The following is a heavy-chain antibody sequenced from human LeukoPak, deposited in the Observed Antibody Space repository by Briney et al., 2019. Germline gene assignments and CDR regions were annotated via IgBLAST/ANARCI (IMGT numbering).Heavy chain of an antibody. CDR2: IKQDGIEK. J-gene: IGHJ3*01. CDR3: AREGMVRGVPDAFDL. Sequence: PGKSLRLSCAASGFTFSSYWMDWVRQVPGKGPEWVANIKQDGIEKYFLDSVKGRFAISRDNAKNLLYLQMTSLRVEDTAVYYCAREGMVRGVPDAFDLWGQGTMVTVSS. CDR1: GFTFSSYW. D-gene: IGHD3-10*01. V-gene: IGHV3-7*01.